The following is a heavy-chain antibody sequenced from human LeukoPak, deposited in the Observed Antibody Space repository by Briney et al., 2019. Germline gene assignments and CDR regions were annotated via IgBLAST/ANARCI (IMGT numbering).Heavy chain of an antibody. Sequence: PGGSLRLSCAASGFTFSSYAMSWVRQAPGKGLEWVSAISGSGGSTYYADSVKGRFTISRDNSKNTLYLQMSSLGSEDTAVYYCARSAGPVIVVLGAAQPPSYQYYMDVWDKGTTVTVSS. CDR1: GFTFSSYA. CDR2: ISGSGGST. D-gene: IGHD2-15*01. J-gene: IGHJ6*03. V-gene: IGHV3-23*01. CDR3: ARSAGPVIVVLGAAQPPSYQYYMDV.